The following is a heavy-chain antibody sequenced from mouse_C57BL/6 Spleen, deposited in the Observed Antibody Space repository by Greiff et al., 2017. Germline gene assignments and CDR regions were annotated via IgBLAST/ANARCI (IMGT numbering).Heavy chain of an antibody. D-gene: IGHD1-1*01. CDR2: IDPSDSET. V-gene: IGHV1-52*01. Sequence: QVQLQQPGAELVRPGSSVKLSCKASGYTFTSYWMHWVKQRPIQGLEWIGNIDPSDSETHYNQKFKDKATLTVDKSSSTAYMQLSSLTSEDSAVYYWARWGTTHAMDYWGQGTSVTVSS. CDR1: GYTFTSYW. J-gene: IGHJ4*01. CDR3: ARWGTTHAMDY.